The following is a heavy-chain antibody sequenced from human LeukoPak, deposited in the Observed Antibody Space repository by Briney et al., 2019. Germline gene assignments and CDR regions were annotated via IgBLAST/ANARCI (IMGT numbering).Heavy chain of an antibody. CDR3: AREAVDTAMVTGIDY. CDR1: GFTFSSYG. CDR2: IWYDGSNK. D-gene: IGHD5-18*01. J-gene: IGHJ4*02. V-gene: IGHV3-33*01. Sequence: GGSLRLSCAASGFTFSSYGMHWVRQAPGKGLEGVAVIWYDGSNKYYADSVKGRFTISRDNSKNTLYLQMNSLRAEDTAVYYCAREAVDTAMVTGIDYWGQGTLVTVSS.